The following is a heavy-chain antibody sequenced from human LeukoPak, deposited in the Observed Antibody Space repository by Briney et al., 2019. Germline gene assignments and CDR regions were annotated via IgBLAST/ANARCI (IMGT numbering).Heavy chain of an antibody. CDR2: ISVYSGDT. J-gene: IGHJ4*02. CDR1: GYTFPSYG. D-gene: IGHD6-13*01. Sequence: GASVKVSCKASGYTFPSYGISWVRQAPGQGLEWMGWISVYSGDTKYAQKVQGRVTMTTDTPTSTAYMELRSLASDDTAVYFCARAPAAGATRVDYWGQGTLVTVSS. CDR3: ARAPAAGATRVDY. V-gene: IGHV1-18*01.